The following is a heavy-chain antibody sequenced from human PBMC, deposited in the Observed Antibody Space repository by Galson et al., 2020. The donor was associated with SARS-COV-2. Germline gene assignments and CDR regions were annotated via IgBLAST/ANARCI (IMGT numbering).Heavy chain of an antibody. V-gene: IGHV3-33*01. CDR3: VRGGIMGDSIPGGLDT. D-gene: IGHD1-26*01. CDR1: GFSFSSYG. CDR2: IWHDGSFK. J-gene: IGHJ3*02. Sequence: GGSLRLSCEASGFSFSSYGMHWVRQAPGKGLEGVAGIWHDGSFKYYVDSVNGRFTISRDNSKNTLFLQMNSLRAADEAVYYCVRGGIMGDSIPGGLDTWGQGTAVTVSS.